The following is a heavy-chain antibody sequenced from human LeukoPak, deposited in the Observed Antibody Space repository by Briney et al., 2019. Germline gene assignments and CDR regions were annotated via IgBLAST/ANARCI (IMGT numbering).Heavy chain of an antibody. CDR3: ARSRGVAVSGNFDY. D-gene: IGHD6-19*01. CDR2: IYYSGST. CDR1: GGSISSSSYY. V-gene: IGHV4-39*01. Sequence: SETLSLTCSVSGGSISSSSYYWGWIRQPPGKGLEWIGSIYYSGSTYYNPSLKSRVTISVDTSKNQFSLKLSSVTAADTAVYYCARSRGVAVSGNFDYWGQGTLVTVS. J-gene: IGHJ4*02.